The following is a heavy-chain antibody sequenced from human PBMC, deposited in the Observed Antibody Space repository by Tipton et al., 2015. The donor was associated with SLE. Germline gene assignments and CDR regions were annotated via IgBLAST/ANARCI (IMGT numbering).Heavy chain of an antibody. J-gene: IGHJ5*02. CDR2: VYSSGSS. CDR1: GGSISAYY. D-gene: IGHD6-13*01. CDR3: ARDETSRWYFS. Sequence: GLVKPSETLSLTCTVSGGSISAYYWSWIRQPPGQGLEWIGSVYSSGSSYSNPSLKSRVTIAVDTSKNQFSLRLSSVTAADTAVYYCARDETSRWYFSWGRGTLVTVSS. V-gene: IGHV4-4*08.